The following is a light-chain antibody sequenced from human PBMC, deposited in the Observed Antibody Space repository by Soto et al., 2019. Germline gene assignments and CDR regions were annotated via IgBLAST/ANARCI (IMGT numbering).Light chain of an antibody. CDR1: SSGIGTFNL. CDR2: EVN. J-gene: IGLJ2*01. V-gene: IGLV2-23*02. Sequence: QSALTQPASVSGSPGQSIAISCTGNSSGIGTFNLVSWYQQHPGRAPKLIIYEVNKRPSGFSSRFSASKSGNTASLTISGLQADDEADYYCYSFAGFNTQFGGGTKLTVL. CDR3: YSFAGFNTQ.